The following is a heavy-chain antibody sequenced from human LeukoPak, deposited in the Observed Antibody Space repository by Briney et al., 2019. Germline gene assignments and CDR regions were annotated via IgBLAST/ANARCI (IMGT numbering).Heavy chain of an antibody. CDR3: AKGTATVTTCYFDY. J-gene: IGHJ4*02. D-gene: IGHD4-17*01. V-gene: IGHV3-53*01. CDR2: IYGGGTT. Sequence: PGGSLRLSCATSGFSISSNYMNWVRQAPGKGLEWVSVIYGGGTTNYADSVKGRFTISRDNSKNTLYLQMNSLRAEDTAVYYCAKGTATVTTCYFDYWGQGSLVTVPS. CDR1: GFSISSNY.